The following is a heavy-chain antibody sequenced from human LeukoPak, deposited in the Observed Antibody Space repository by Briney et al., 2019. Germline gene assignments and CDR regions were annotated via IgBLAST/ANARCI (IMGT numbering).Heavy chain of an antibody. CDR2: IYYSGST. CDR3: ARDIRGYTVYSD. CDR1: GGSISSYY. D-gene: IGHD5/OR15-5a*01. Sequence: PSETLSLTCTVSGGSISSYYWSWIRQAPGKGLEWIGYIYYSGSTNYNPSLKSRVTISVDTSKNQFSLKLSSVTAADTAVYYCARDIRGYTVYSDWGQGTLVTVSS. V-gene: IGHV4-59*01. J-gene: IGHJ4*02.